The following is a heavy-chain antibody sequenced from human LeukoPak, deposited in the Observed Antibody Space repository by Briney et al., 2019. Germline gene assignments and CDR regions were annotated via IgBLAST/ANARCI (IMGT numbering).Heavy chain of an antibody. Sequence: ASVKVSCKVSGYTFTDYYMHWVQQAPGKGLEWMGLVDPEDGETIYAEKFQGRVTITADTSTDTAYMELSSLRSEDTAVYYCARGYAVGGLFDPWGQGTLVTVSS. J-gene: IGHJ5*02. CDR3: ARGYAVGGLFDP. CDR1: GYTFTDYY. D-gene: IGHD2-8*01. CDR2: VDPEDGET. V-gene: IGHV1-69-2*01.